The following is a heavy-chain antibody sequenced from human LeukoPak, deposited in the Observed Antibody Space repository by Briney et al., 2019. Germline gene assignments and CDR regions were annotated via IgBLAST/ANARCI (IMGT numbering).Heavy chain of an antibody. CDR3: ARESEGLQLLGFDY. CDR1: GGSISSGSYY. D-gene: IGHD5-24*01. CDR2: IYTSGST. Sequence: TLSLTCTVSGGSISSGSYYWSWIRQPAGKGLEWIGRIYTSGSTNYNPSLKSRVTISVDTSKNQFSLKLSSVTAADTAVYYCARESEGLQLLGFDYWGQGTLVTVSS. J-gene: IGHJ4*02. V-gene: IGHV4-61*02.